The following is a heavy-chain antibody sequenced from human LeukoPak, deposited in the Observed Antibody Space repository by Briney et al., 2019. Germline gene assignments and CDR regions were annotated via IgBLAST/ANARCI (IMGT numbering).Heavy chain of an antibody. D-gene: IGHD4-17*01. Sequence: SETLSHTCAVSGYSISSGYYWGWIRQPPGKGLEWIGSIYHSGSTYYNPSLKSRVTISVDTSKNQFSLKLTSVTAADTAVYYCAREDYGDYEMGLWGQGTLVTVSS. J-gene: IGHJ4*02. CDR2: IYHSGST. V-gene: IGHV4-38-2*02. CDR1: GYSISSGYY. CDR3: AREDYGDYEMGL.